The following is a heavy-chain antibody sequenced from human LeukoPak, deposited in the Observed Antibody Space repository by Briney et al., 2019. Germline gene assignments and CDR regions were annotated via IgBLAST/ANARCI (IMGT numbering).Heavy chain of an antibody. CDR2: ISGGGSYT. Sequence: PGGSLRLSCAASGFIFNNYAMSWVRQAPGKGLEWVSTISGGGSYTYYADSVKGRFTISRDNSKNTLYLQMNSLRAEDTAVYYCAKAVRGYQHDALDIWGQGTMVTVSS. D-gene: IGHD3-22*01. CDR3: AKAVRGYQHDALDI. CDR1: GFIFNNYA. J-gene: IGHJ3*02. V-gene: IGHV3-23*01.